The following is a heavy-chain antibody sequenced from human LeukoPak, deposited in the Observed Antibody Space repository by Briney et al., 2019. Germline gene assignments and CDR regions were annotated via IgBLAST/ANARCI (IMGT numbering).Heavy chain of an antibody. D-gene: IGHD3-10*01. CDR3: ARPSRGLLLWFGESRHAFDI. V-gene: IGHV4-38-2*02. CDR1: GYSISSGYY. J-gene: IGHJ3*02. CDR2: IYHSGST. Sequence: SETLSLTCTVSGYSISSGYYWGWIRQPPGKGLEWIGSIYHSGSTYYNPSLKSRVTISVDTSKNQFSLKLSSVTAADTAVYYCARPSRGLLLWFGESRHAFDIWGQGTMVTVSS.